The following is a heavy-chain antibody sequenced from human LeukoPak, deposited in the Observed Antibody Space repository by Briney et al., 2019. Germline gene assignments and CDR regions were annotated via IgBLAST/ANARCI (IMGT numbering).Heavy chain of an antibody. CDR3: ARLPTELLAFDY. CDR2: ISYSGSM. V-gene: IGHV4-39*01. CDR1: GGSISSTSYF. J-gene: IGHJ4*02. Sequence: SETLSLTCTVSGGSISSTSYFWGWIRQPLGKGLEWIATISYSGSMLYNPSLKSRVTISLDTSKNQFSLRLSSVTATDTAVYYCARLPTELLAFDYWGQGTLVTVSS. D-gene: IGHD1-26*01.